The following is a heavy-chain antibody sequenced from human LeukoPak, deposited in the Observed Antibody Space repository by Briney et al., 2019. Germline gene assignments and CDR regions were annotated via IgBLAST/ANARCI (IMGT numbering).Heavy chain of an antibody. CDR2: IHHTGFT. CDR3: ARLVGYYYYMDV. CDR1: GYPFSSGYY. Sequence: SETLSLTCAVSGYPFSSGYYYSWIRQTPGRVLEWIGTIHHTGFTLYSPSLKSRVTISVDTSKNQFSLKLTSVTAADTAVYYCARLVGYYYYMDVWGKGTTVTVSS. D-gene: IGHD2-8*02. J-gene: IGHJ6*03. V-gene: IGHV4-38-2*01.